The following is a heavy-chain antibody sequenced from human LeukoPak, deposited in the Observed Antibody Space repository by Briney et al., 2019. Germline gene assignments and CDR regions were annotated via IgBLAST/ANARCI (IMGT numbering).Heavy chain of an antibody. CDR2: IRYDGSNK. J-gene: IGHJ5*02. Sequence: GGSLRLSCAASGFTFSSYGMHWVRQAPGKGLEWVAFIRYDGSNKYYADSVKGRFTISRDNSKNTLYLQMNSLRAEDTAVYYCAKDPPMGMTTVTNWFDPWGQGTLVTVSS. CDR1: GFTFSSYG. CDR3: AKDPPMGMTTVTNWFDP. D-gene: IGHD4-11*01. V-gene: IGHV3-30*02.